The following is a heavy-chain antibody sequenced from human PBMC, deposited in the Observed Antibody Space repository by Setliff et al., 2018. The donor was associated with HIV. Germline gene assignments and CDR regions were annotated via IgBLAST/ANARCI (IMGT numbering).Heavy chain of an antibody. CDR3: ARQRGYSYGYGWSDP. CDR2: IYPGDSDT. J-gene: IGHJ5*02. V-gene: IGHV5-51*01. Sequence: PGESLKISCQGSGFNFRTSWIGWVRQMPGKGLEWMGIIYPGDSDTRYSPSFQGQVTISADKSISTAYLQWSSLKASDTAMYYCARQRGYSYGYGWSDPWGQGTLVTVSS. D-gene: IGHD5-18*01. CDR1: GFNFRTSW.